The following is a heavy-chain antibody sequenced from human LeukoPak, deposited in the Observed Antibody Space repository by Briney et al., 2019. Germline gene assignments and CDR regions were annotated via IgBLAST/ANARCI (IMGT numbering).Heavy chain of an antibody. Sequence: PGGSLRLSCAASEFSVGSNYMTWVRQAPGKGLEWVSLIYSGGSTYYADSVKGRFTISRDNSKNTLYLQMISLRAEDTAVYYCARDGSGGYWGQGTLVAVSS. CDR1: EFSVGSNY. J-gene: IGHJ4*02. V-gene: IGHV3-66*01. CDR3: ARDGSGGY. CDR2: IYSGGST. D-gene: IGHD6-25*01.